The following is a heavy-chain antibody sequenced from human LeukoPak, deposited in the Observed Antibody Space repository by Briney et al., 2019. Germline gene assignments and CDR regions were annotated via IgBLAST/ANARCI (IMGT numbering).Heavy chain of an antibody. J-gene: IGHJ4*02. Sequence: ASVKVSCKASGYTFTSFGISWVRQAPAQGLEWMGRISAYSGNTNYAQNFQGRVTMTTDTSTRTAYMELRSLRSDDTAVYFCVRGGGPRVILTVDLDYWGQGTLVTVSS. CDR2: ISAYSGNT. CDR1: GYTFTSFG. D-gene: IGHD2/OR15-2a*01. V-gene: IGHV1-18*01. CDR3: VRGGGPRVILTVDLDY.